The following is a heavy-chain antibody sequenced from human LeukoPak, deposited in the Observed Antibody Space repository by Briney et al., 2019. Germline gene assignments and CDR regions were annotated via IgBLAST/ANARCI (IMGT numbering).Heavy chain of an antibody. V-gene: IGHV4-34*01. Sequence: SETLSLTCAVYGVSFSGYYWSWIRQPPGKGLEWIGEINHSGSTNYNPSLKSRVTISVDTSKNQFSLKLSSVTAADTAVYYCARGRRDGYNSVDYWGQGTLVTVSS. CDR1: GVSFSGYY. D-gene: IGHD5-12*01. J-gene: IGHJ4*02. CDR3: ARGRRDGYNSVDY. CDR2: INHSGST.